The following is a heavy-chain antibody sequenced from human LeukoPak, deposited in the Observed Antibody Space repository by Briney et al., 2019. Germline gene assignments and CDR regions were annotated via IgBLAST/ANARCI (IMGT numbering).Heavy chain of an antibody. CDR1: GGSFSGYY. CDR2: INHSGST. V-gene: IGHV4-34*01. J-gene: IGHJ3*02. D-gene: IGHD2-2*01. Sequence: SETLSLTCAVYGGSFSGYYWSWIRQPPGKGLEWIGEINHSGSTNYNPSLKSRVTISVDTSKNQFSLKLSSVTAADTAVYYCARRYCSSTSCYVRPENAFDIWGQGTMVTVSS. CDR3: ARRYCSSTSCYVRPENAFDI.